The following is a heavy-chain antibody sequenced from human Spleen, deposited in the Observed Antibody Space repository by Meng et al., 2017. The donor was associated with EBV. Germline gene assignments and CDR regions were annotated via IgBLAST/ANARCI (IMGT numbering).Heavy chain of an antibody. CDR1: PGSVNSGNTY. CDR3: ARVTWLRGVRGHFDS. CDR2: IHYSEGS. J-gene: IGHJ4*02. V-gene: IGHV4-61*01. Sequence: QVPLQEPGPGLVKPSETLSLTCTVSPGSVNSGNTYWSWIRQPSGKGLEWIGYIHYSEGSSHNPSLKSRVTISLDTSKNQVSLKLSSVTAADTALYYCARVTWLRGVRGHFDSWGQGTLVTVSS. D-gene: IGHD3-10*01.